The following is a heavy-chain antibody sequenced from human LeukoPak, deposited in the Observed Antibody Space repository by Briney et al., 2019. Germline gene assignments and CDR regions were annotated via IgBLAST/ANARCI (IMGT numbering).Heavy chain of an antibody. J-gene: IGHJ4*02. CDR1: GFTFSSYA. CDR3: AKDRDYYDRTYYFDY. CDR2: ISGSGGST. D-gene: IGHD3-22*01. Sequence: PGGSLRLSCAASGFTFSSYAMSWVRQAPGKGLEWVSAISGSGGSTYYADSVKGRFTISRDNSKNTLYLQMNSLRAEDTAAYYCAKDRDYYDRTYYFDYWGQGTLVTVSS. V-gene: IGHV3-23*01.